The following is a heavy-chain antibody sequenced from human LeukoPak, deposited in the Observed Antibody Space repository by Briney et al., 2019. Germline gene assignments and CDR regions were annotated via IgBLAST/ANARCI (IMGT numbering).Heavy chain of an antibody. V-gene: IGHV3-23*01. CDR1: GFTFSSYA. J-gene: IGHJ4*02. D-gene: IGHD3-22*01. Sequence: GASLRLSCAASGFTFSSYAMSWVRQAPGKGLEWVSSISGSGGSTYYEDSVKGRFTISRDNSKNTLYLQMDSLRAEDTGVYYCAKDLGVYYDSSCYFDYWGQRTLVTVSS. CDR3: AKDLGVYYDSSCYFDY. CDR2: ISGSGGST.